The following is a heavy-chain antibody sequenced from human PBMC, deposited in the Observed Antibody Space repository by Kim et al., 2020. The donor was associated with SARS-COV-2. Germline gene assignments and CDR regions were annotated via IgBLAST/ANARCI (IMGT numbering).Heavy chain of an antibody. J-gene: IGHJ3*02. Sequence: SETLSLTCSVSGGSISSSSFYWGWIRQPPGKGLEWIGTIYYSGRTYYNPSLKSRVTISVDTSKNQFSLKLSSVTAADTAVYYCARHIHYFYDSGGYYDAFDIWGQGTMVTVSS. D-gene: IGHD3-22*01. V-gene: IGHV4-39*01. CDR1: GGSISSSSFY. CDR2: IYYSGRT. CDR3: ARHIHYFYDSGGYYDAFDI.